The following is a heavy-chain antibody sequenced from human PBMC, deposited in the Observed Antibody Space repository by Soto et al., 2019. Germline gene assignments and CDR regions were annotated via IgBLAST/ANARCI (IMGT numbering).Heavy chain of an antibody. CDR1: GYSFTSYW. J-gene: IGHJ6*02. CDR2: IYPGDSDT. CDR3: ARPATAHYYYYGMDV. D-gene: IGHD2-15*01. V-gene: IGHV5-51*01. Sequence: GESLKISCKGSGYSFTSYWIGWVRQMPGKGLEWMGIIYPGDSDTRYSPSFQGQVTISADESISTAYLRWSSLKASDTAMYYCARPATAHYYYYGMDVWGQATTVTVSS.